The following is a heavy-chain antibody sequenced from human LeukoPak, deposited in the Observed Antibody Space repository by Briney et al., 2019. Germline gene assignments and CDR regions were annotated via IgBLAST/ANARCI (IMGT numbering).Heavy chain of an antibody. D-gene: IGHD3-3*01. V-gene: IGHV3-53*01. Sequence: GGSLRLSCAVSGFTVNSHYMSWVRQAPGKELEWVAVLYTTGLTYYAESVKGRFTISRDTSRNTLFLQMNSPRVEDTAVYYCAGGVARAFDPWGQGTLVTVSS. CDR3: AGGVARAFDP. CDR1: GFTVNSHY. CDR2: LYTTGLT. J-gene: IGHJ5*02.